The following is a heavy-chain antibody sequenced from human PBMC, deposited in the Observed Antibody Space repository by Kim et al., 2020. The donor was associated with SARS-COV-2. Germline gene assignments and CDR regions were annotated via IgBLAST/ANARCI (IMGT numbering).Heavy chain of an antibody. CDR1: GGSISSSNW. Sequence: SETLSLTCAVSGGSISSSNWWSWVRQPPGKGLEWIGEIYHSGSTNYNPSLKSRVTISVDKSKNQFSLKLSSVTAADTAVYYCASDKPDYGDYVSRGNDAFDIWGQGKIVTVSS. D-gene: IGHD4-17*01. CDR3: ASDKPDYGDYVSRGNDAFDI. V-gene: IGHV4-4*02. J-gene: IGHJ3*02. CDR2: IYHSGST.